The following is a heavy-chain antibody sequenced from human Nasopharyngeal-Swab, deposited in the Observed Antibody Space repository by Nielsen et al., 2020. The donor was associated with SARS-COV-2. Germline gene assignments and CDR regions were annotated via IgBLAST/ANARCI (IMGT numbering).Heavy chain of an antibody. D-gene: IGHD5-24*01. CDR1: GLTFSDYY. V-gene: IGHV3-11*04. Sequence: GESLKISCVASGLTFSDYYMSWIRQAPGKGLEWVSYMSNSGSTIYYADSVRGRFTISRDNAKNSLYLQMNSLRVEGTAVYYCATTDGNFDYWGRGTLVTVSS. J-gene: IGHJ4*02. CDR3: ATTDGNFDY. CDR2: MSNSGSTI.